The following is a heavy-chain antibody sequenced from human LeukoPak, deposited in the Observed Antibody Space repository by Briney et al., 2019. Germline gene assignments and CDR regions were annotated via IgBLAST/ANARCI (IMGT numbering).Heavy chain of an antibody. CDR2: INSDGSST. Sequence: PGGSLRLSCVASGFTFSSYWMHWVRQAPGKGLVWVSRINSDGSSTSYADSVKGRFTISRDNAKNTLYLQMNSLRAEDTAVYYCAKGFTMVRGVRGRGFDYWGQGTLVTVSS. V-gene: IGHV3-74*01. J-gene: IGHJ4*02. D-gene: IGHD3-10*01. CDR1: GFTFSSYW. CDR3: AKGFTMVRGVRGRGFDY.